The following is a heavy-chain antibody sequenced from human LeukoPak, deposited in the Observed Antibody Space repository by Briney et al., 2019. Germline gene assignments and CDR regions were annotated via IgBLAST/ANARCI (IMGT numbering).Heavy chain of an antibody. CDR3: ARVPAYDSSGYYYVFDY. J-gene: IGHJ4*02. D-gene: IGHD3-22*01. Sequence: SETLSLTCAVYGGSFSDYSWTWIRQHPGKGLEWIGYIYYSGSTYYNPSLKSRVTISVDTSKNQFSLKLSSVTAADTAVYYCARVPAYDSSGYYYVFDYWGQGTLVTVSS. CDR2: IYYSGST. V-gene: IGHV4-31*11. CDR1: GGSFSDYS.